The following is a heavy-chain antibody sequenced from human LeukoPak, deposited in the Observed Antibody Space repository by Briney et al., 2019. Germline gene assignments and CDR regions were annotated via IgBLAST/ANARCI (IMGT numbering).Heavy chain of an antibody. D-gene: IGHD6-19*01. CDR3: ARDQGYSSAQGVVDY. CDR1: GYTFTGYY. J-gene: IGHJ4*02. CDR2: INPNSGGT. V-gene: IGHV1-2*02. Sequence: RASVKVSCKASGYTFTGYYMQWVRQAPGQGLEWVGWINPNSGGTNSAQKFQGRVTMTRDTSISTAYMELSRLRSDDTAVYYCARDQGYSSAQGVVDYWGQGTLVTVSS.